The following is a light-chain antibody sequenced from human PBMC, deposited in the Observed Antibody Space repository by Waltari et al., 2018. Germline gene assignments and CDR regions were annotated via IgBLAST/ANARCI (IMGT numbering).Light chain of an antibody. V-gene: IGKV1-9*01. CDR1: QGIRTA. J-gene: IGKJ5*01. CDR2: VAS. CDR3: QQLDSYPIT. Sequence: TQLTQYPSSLSASVGDRLTITCRASQGIRTALAVYQQKPGQAPKVLSDVASTLQSGVPSRFSASGSGTDFTLSISSLQPEDFATYYCQQLDSYPITFGQGTRLDIK.